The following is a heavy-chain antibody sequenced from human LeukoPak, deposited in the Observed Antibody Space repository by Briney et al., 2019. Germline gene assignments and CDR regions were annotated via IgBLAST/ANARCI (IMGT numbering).Heavy chain of an antibody. J-gene: IGHJ3*01. CDR1: GFTFSAYS. D-gene: IGHD6-19*01. CDR3: VRVGSGATRADTLDL. CDR2: IGAAGSHI. Sequence: PGGSLRLSCAASGFTFSAYSMNWVRQAPGEGLEWVSSIGAAGSHIYYADSMKGRFTISRDNAKSSLSLQMNSLRAEDTGIYYCVRVGSGATRADTLDLWGQGTMVTVSS. V-gene: IGHV3-21*01.